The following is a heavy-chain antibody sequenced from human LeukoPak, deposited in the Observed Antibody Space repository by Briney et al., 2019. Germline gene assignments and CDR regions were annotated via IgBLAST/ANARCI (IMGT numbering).Heavy chain of an antibody. CDR1: GFTFSDYA. V-gene: IGHV3-21*01. Sequence: GGSLRLSCAASGFTFSDYALNWVRQALGKGLEWISSITGSSYNKYYAESLKGRVTISRDNAKNSLYLQMDSLRAEDTAVYYCGVGASSASEFDYWGQGTLVTVSS. D-gene: IGHD1-26*01. CDR3: GVGASSASEFDY. J-gene: IGHJ4*02. CDR2: ITGSSYNK.